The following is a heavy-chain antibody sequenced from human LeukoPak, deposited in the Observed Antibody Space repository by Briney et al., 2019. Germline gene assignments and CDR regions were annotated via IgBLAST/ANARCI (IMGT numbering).Heavy chain of an antibody. CDR1: GGSISSRDW. D-gene: IGHD3-10*01. J-gene: IGHJ6*02. CDR2: IFHSGSA. V-gene: IGHV4-4*02. Sequence: SGTLSLTCAVSGGSISSRDWWTWRRQPPGKGLEWVGEIFHSGSANYNPSLQSRVTMSVDTSKNQFSLKLSSLTAADTAVYYCSRFRMVRGVIIPYGLDVWGQGTSVTVSS. CDR3: SRFRMVRGVIIPYGLDV.